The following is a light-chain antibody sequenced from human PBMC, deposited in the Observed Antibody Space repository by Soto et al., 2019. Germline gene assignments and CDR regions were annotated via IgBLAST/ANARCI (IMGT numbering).Light chain of an antibody. Sequence: QSALTQPASMSGSPGPSITISCTGTSSDVGSYKLVSWYQQHPGTAPKLMIYEGSNRPSGVSNRFSGSKSGDTASLTISGLQDDDEADYYCCSYADSSTVFGGGTKLTVL. CDR1: SSDVGSYKL. CDR3: CSYADSSTV. J-gene: IGLJ2*01. V-gene: IGLV2-23*01. CDR2: EGS.